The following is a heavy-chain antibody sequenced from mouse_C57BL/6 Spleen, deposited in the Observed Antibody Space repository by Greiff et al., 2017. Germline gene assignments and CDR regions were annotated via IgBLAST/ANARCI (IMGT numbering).Heavy chain of an antibody. CDR2: ISDGGSYT. D-gene: IGHD1-1*01. J-gene: IGHJ4*01. CDR1: GFTFSSYA. CDR3: ARDGGYYGSSFYAMDY. Sequence: EVQVVESGGGLVKPGGSLKLSCAASGFTFSSYAMSWVRQTPEKRLEWVATISDGGSYTYYPDNVKGRFTISRDNAKNNLYLQMSHLKSEDTAMYYCARDGGYYGSSFYAMDYWGQGTSVTVSS. V-gene: IGHV5-4*01.